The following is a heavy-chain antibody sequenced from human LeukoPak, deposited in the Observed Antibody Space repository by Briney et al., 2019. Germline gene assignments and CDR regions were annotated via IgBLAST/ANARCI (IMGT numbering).Heavy chain of an antibody. D-gene: IGHD6-19*01. CDR2: INWNGGST. V-gene: IGHV3-20*01. CDR3: ARGRDSTRWYGDFDY. CDR1: GFTFADYG. J-gene: IGHJ4*02. Sequence: GGSLRLSCAASGFTFADYGMSWVRQAPGKGLEWVSGINWNGGSTGYADSVKGRFTISRDNAKNSLNLQMNSLRAEDTALYHCARGRDSTRWYGDFDYWGQGTLVTVSS.